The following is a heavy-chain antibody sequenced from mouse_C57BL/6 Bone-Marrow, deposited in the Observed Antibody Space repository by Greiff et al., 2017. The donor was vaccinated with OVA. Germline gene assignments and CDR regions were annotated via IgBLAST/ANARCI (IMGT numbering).Heavy chain of an antibody. J-gene: IGHJ3*01. V-gene: IGHV1-81*01. Sequence: QVQLQQSGAELARPGASVKLSCKASGYTFTSYGISWVKQRTGQGLEWIGEIYPRSGNTYYNEKFKGKATLTADKSSSTAYMGLRSLTSEDAAVYCCARYYGSSSWFAYWGQGTLVTVSA. CDR2: IYPRSGNT. CDR1: GYTFTSYG. CDR3: ARYYGSSSWFAY. D-gene: IGHD1-1*01.